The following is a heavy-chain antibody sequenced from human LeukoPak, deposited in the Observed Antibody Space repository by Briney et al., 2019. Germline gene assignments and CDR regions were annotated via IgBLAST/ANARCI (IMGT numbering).Heavy chain of an antibody. CDR3: ASHTVTTPYYYYGMDV. J-gene: IGHJ6*02. CDR2: IYPGDSDT. CDR1: GYSFTSYW. V-gene: IGHV5-51*01. Sequence: GESLKISCKGSGYSFTSYWIGWVRQMPGKGLEWMGIIYPGDSDTRYSPSFQGQVTISADKSISTAYLQWSSLKASDTAMYYCASHTVTTPYYYYGMDVGGQGTTVTVSS. D-gene: IGHD4-17*01.